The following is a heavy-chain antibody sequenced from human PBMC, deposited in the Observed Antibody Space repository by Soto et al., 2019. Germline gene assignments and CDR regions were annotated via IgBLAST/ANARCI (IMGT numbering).Heavy chain of an antibody. J-gene: IGHJ4*02. CDR3: AKVRIAPAKPFYFDS. V-gene: IGHV3-9*01. CDR2: ISSDGDTI. CDR1: GFTFHEYA. Sequence: EVQLIESGGGWVQPGTSLRVSCAASGFTFHEYAMHWVRQAPGKGLEWVSGISSDGDTIAYADSVQGRFTVFRDNAKNSLYLQMDSLKTEDTAVYYCAKVRIAPAKPFYFDSWGQGTLVTVSS. D-gene: IGHD6-13*01.